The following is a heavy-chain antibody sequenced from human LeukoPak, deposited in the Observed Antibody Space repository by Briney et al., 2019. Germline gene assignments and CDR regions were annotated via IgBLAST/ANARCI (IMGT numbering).Heavy chain of an antibody. CDR1: GGSISSSSYY. Sequence: PSETLSLTCTVSGGSISSSSYYWGWIRQPPGKGLEWIGSIYYSGSTNYNPSLKSRVTISVDTSKNQFSLKLSSVTAADTAVYYCASGGDYYGSVEWGGYAFDIWGQGTMVTVSS. CDR2: IYYSGST. D-gene: IGHD3-10*01. CDR3: ASGGDYYGSVEWGGYAFDI. V-gene: IGHV4-39*07. J-gene: IGHJ3*02.